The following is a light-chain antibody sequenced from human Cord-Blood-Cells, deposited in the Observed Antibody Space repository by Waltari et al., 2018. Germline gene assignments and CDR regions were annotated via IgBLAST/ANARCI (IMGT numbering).Light chain of an antibody. CDR3: SSYTSSSTLV. Sequence: QSALTHPASVSGSPGQSITISCTGTSSAVGGSNYVSWYQQYPGKAPKLMIYDVSKRPAGVSNRFSGSKSGNTAALTISGLQAEDEADYYCSSYTSSSTLVFGTGTKVTVL. CDR1: SSAVGGSNY. CDR2: DVS. J-gene: IGLJ1*01. V-gene: IGLV2-14*03.